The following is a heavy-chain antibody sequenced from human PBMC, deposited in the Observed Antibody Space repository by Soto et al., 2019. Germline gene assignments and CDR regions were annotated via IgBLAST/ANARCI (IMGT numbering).Heavy chain of an antibody. J-gene: IGHJ6*02. Sequence: PGGSLRLSCAASGFTFSNAWMSWVRQAPGKGLEWVGRIKSKTDGGTTDYAAPVKGRFTISRDDSKNTLYLQMNSLKTEDTAVYYCTTFRLGYCSGGSCPYYYYYGMDVWGQGTTVTVSS. V-gene: IGHV3-15*01. CDR1: GFTFSNAW. CDR2: IKSKTDGGTT. CDR3: TTFRLGYCSGGSCPYYYYYGMDV. D-gene: IGHD2-15*01.